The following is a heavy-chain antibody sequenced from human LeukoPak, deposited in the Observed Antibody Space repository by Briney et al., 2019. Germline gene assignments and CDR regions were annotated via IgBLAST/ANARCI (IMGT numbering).Heavy chain of an antibody. CDR2: INHSGST. D-gene: IGHD6-13*01. Sequence: SETLSLTCTVSGGSISSGGYYWSWIRQPPGKGLEWIGEINHSGSTNYNPSLKSRVTISVDTSKNQFSLKLSSVTAADTAVYYCAREQQLAVFPINWFDPWGQGTLVTVSS. V-gene: IGHV4-39*07. CDR1: GGSISSGGYY. CDR3: AREQQLAVFPINWFDP. J-gene: IGHJ5*02.